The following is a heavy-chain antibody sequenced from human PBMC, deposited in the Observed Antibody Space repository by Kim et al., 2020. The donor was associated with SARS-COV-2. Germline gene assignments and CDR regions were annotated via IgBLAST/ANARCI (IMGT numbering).Heavy chain of an antibody. Sequence: STNYNPSVKSRVTMSVDTSKNQFSLKLTSVTAADTAVYYCATWETNWFDPWGQGTLVTVSS. CDR2: ST. V-gene: IGHV4-59*10. CDR3: ATWETNWFDP. J-gene: IGHJ5*02. D-gene: IGHD1-26*01.